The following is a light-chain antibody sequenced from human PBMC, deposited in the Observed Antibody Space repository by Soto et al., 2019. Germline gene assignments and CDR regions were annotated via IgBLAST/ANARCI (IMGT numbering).Light chain of an antibody. CDR2: DVY. Sequence: QSALTQPASVSGSPGQSIAISCIGVRTDGDGHDYVSWYQQHPGQAPQLIIYDVYNRPSGVSDRFSGSKSGNTASLIISGLQAEDEADYYCTSYTASSPVYVFGAGTKLTVL. V-gene: IGLV2-14*03. CDR3: TSYTASSPVYV. CDR1: RTDGDGHDY. J-gene: IGLJ1*01.